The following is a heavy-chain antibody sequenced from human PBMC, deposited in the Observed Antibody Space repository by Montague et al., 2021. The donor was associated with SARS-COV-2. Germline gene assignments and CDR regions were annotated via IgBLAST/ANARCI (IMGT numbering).Heavy chain of an antibody. Sequence: SLRLSCAASGFTFSSYGMHWVRQAPGKGLEWVALIWYDGSNKYYADSVKGRFTIPRDNSKNTLYLQMNSLRAEDTAVYYCAREFGHCSGGHCYSAWGQGTLVTVSS. CDR2: IWYDGSNK. D-gene: IGHD2-15*01. V-gene: IGHV3-33*01. CDR3: AREFGHCSGGHCYSA. CDR1: GFTFSSYG. J-gene: IGHJ5*02.